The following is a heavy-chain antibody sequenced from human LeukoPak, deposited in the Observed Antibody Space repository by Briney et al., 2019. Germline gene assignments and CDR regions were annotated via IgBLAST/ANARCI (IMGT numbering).Heavy chain of an antibody. D-gene: IGHD3-22*01. J-gene: IGHJ4*02. Sequence: PSETLSLTCTVSGYSISSGYYWGWIRQPPGKGLEWIGSIYHSGSTYYNPSLKIRVTISVDTSKNQFSLKLSSVTAADTAVYYCARDPRYYYDSSGYIALLRRAPLDYWGQGTLVTVSS. CDR3: ARDPRYYYDSSGYIALLRRAPLDY. V-gene: IGHV4-38-2*02. CDR2: IYHSGST. CDR1: GYSISSGYY.